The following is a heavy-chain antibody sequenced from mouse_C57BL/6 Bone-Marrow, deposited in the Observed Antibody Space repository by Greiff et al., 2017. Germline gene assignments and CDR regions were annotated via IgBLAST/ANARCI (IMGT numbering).Heavy chain of an antibody. CDR1: GFNIKDDY. CDR2: IDPENGDT. D-gene: IGHD1-1*01. V-gene: IGHV14-4*01. J-gene: IGHJ2*01. Sequence: EVKLVESGAELVRPGASVKLSCPASGFNIKDDYMHWVKQRPEQGLEWIGWIDPENGDTEYASKFQGKATITANTSSNTAYLPLSSLTSADTAVYYCTYFATVAARYYFDYWGQGTTLTVSS. CDR3: TYFATVAARYYFDY.